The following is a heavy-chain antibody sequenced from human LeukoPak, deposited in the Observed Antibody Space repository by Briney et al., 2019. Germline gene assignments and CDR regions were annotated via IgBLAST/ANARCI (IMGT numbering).Heavy chain of an antibody. V-gene: IGHV3-23*01. D-gene: IGHD2/OR15-2a*01. Sequence: GGSLRPSCAASGFNFNIYAMSWVRQAPEKGLEWVSSSSSSGEYTFYAGSVKGRFTITRDNSRNTLYLQMSSLRAEDTAIYYCVKDRPNYFGSDGHYYRRDGDSWGQGTLVTVSS. CDR1: GFNFNIYA. CDR2: SSSSGEYT. J-gene: IGHJ5*01. CDR3: VKDRPNYFGSDGHYYRRDGDS.